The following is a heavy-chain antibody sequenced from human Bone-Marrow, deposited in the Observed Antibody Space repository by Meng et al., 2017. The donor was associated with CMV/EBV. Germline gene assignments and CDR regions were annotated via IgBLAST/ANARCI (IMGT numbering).Heavy chain of an antibody. D-gene: IGHD2-15*01. CDR3: ARRYCLRGSCYHDY. V-gene: IGHV1-2*02. CDR2: INPKSGGP. CDR1: GYTFTGYQ. Sequence: ASVKVSCKTSGYTFTGYQMDWVRQAPGQGLEWMGWINPKSGGPIYAQKFQGRVTMTADTSIRTAYMELSRLGSDDTAIYYCARRYCLRGSCYHDYWGQGALVTASS. J-gene: IGHJ4*02.